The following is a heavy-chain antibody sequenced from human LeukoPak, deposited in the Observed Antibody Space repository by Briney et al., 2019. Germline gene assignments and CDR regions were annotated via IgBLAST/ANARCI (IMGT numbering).Heavy chain of an antibody. CDR3: ARGGSGSYYGPNWFDP. CDR2: ISAYNGNT. V-gene: IGHV1-18*01. Sequence: ASVKVSCKASGYTFTSYGISWVRQAPGQGLEWMGWISAYNGNTNYAQKLQGRVTMTTDTSTSTAYMELRSVRSDDTAVYYCARGGSGSYYGPNWFDPWGQGTLVTVSS. J-gene: IGHJ5*02. D-gene: IGHD1-26*01. CDR1: GYTFTSYG.